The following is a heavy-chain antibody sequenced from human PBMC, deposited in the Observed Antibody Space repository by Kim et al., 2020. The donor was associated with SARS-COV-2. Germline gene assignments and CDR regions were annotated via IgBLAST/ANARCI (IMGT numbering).Heavy chain of an antibody. J-gene: IGHJ6*02. D-gene: IGHD6-13*01. CDR1: GFSVKDHA. V-gene: IGHV3-9*01. Sequence: GVSLRLSCEGSGFSVKDHAMHWVRQAPGKGLEWVSGIYWNGDRKDYADSVKGRFITSRDNAKNSLYLQMNSLTSEDTASYYCTKDISAGGVDVWGQGTTVIVSS. CDR2: IYWNGDRK. CDR3: TKDISAGGVDV.